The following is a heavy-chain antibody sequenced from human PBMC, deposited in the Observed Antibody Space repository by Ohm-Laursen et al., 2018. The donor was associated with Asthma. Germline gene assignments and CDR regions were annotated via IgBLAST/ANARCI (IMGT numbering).Heavy chain of an antibody. CDR3: ARDSGWNALDY. D-gene: IGHD1-1*01. V-gene: IGHV3-7*03. CDR1: GFPFNTSW. CDR2: IKPDGTEN. J-gene: IGHJ4*02. Sequence: SLRLSCAASGFPFNTSWMTWVRQVPGNGLERVANIKPDGTENAYLDSVRGRFTISKDNAKNSLFLQMNSLRGEDTALYYCARDSGWNALDYWGQGTLVSVSS.